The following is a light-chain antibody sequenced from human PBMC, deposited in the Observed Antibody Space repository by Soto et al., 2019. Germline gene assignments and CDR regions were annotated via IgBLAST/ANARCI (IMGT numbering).Light chain of an antibody. CDR3: QQYYSSSLT. CDR1: QSILKSSIKKNS. CDR2: WAS. Sequence: DIVMTQSPDSLAVSLGERATIKCRSSQSILKSSIKKNSLAWYQQKPGQPPRLLIYWASTRDSGVPDRFSGSGSGTDFTLTITRLLAEDVAVYYCQQYYSSSLTFGGGTKLEIK. V-gene: IGKV4-1*01. J-gene: IGKJ4*01.